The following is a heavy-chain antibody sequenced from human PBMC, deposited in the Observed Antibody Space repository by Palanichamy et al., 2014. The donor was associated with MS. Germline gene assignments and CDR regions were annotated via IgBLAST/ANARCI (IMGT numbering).Heavy chain of an antibody. Sequence: QVQLVQSGTEVKKPGSSVKVSCKASGGPFSQSAISWVRQAPGQGLEWMGGIIPISATTIYAQRFQGRVTITADESTSTAYMELVSLTSEDTAVYYCARRRSRGDFNYWGQGTLVTVSS. J-gene: IGHJ4*02. CDR2: IIPISATT. CDR3: ARRRSRGDFNY. V-gene: IGHV1-69*01. CDR1: GGPFSQSA. D-gene: IGHD4-17*01.